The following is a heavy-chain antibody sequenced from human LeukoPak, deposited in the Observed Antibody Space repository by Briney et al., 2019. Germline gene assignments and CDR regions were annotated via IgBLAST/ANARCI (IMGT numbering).Heavy chain of an antibody. CDR3: ARFTPQGYGWGGYNRFDP. D-gene: IGHD3-16*01. CDR2: IYYSGST. J-gene: IGHJ5*02. V-gene: IGHV4-59*01. CDR1: GGSIRSYY. Sequence: SETLSLTSTVSGGSIRSYYWNWIRQPPGKGLEWIGYIYYSGSTNYNPSLKSRVTISVDTSKNQFSLNLTSVTAADTAVYYCARFTPQGYGWGGYNRFDPWGQGTLVTVSS.